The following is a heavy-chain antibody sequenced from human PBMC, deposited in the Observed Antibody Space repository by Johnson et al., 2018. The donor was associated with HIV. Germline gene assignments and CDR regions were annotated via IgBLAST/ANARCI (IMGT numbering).Heavy chain of an antibody. Sequence: QMLLVESGGGLVQPGGSLRLSCAASGFTFSSYAMSWVRQAPGRGLEWVAVISYDGSNKYYADSVKGRFTISRDNSKNTLYLQMNSLRAEDTAVYYCARVTHIQLWANDAFDIWGQGTMVTVSS. D-gene: IGHD5-18*01. CDR1: GFTFSSYA. CDR2: ISYDGSNK. V-gene: IGHV3-30-3*01. J-gene: IGHJ3*02. CDR3: ARVTHIQLWANDAFDI.